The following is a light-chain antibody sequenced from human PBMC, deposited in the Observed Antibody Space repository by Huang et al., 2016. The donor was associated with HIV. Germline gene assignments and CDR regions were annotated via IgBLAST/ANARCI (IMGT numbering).Light chain of an antibody. J-gene: IGKJ2*01. V-gene: IGKV3-11*01. CDR1: QSVSSY. CDR2: DAS. Sequence: EIVLTQSPATLSLSPGERAILSCRASQSVSSYIAWYQQKPGQAPRLLIYDASNRAPGIPARFSGRGSGTDFTLTISSLEPEDFAVYYCQQRSNWPKTFGQGTKLEIK. CDR3: QQRSNWPKT.